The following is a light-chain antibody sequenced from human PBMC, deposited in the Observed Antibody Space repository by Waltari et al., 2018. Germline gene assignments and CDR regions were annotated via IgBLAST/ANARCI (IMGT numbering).Light chain of an antibody. V-gene: IGLV2-11*01. CDR2: DVS. Sequence: QSALTQPRSVSGPPGPPVTISCTGTSSDVGGSDPVSWYRQHPGKAPELIIYDVSKRPSGVPDRFAGSKSGNTASLTISGLQADDEADYYCSSNAGYSTWVFGGGTKVTVL. CDR1: SSDVGGSDP. J-gene: IGLJ3*02. CDR3: SSNAGYSTWV.